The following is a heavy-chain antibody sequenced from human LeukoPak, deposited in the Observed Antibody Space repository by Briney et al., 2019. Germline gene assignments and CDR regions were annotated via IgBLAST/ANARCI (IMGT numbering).Heavy chain of an antibody. CDR3: AKGRALARFSRGQYYFDY. Sequence: PGGSLRLSCAASGFTFSSYAMSWVRQAPGKGLEWVSAISGSGGSTYYADSVKGRFTISRDNSKNTLYLQMNSLRAEDTAVYYCAKGRALARFSRGQYYFDYWGQGTLVTVSS. J-gene: IGHJ4*02. D-gene: IGHD6-19*01. CDR2: ISGSGGST. CDR1: GFTFSSYA. V-gene: IGHV3-23*01.